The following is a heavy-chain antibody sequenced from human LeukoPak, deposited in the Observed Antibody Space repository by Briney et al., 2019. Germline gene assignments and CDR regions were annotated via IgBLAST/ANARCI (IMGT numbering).Heavy chain of an antibody. V-gene: IGHV3-23*01. CDR2: ISGSGGST. CDR3: AKDPSSYGPGPYFDY. D-gene: IGHD5-18*01. CDR1: GFTFSSYA. J-gene: IGHJ4*02. Sequence: GGSLRLSRAASGFTFSSYAMSWVRQAPGKGLEWVSAISGSGGSTYYADSVKGRFAISRDNSKNTLYLQMNSLRAEDTAVYYCAKDPSSYGPGPYFDYWGQGTLVTVSS.